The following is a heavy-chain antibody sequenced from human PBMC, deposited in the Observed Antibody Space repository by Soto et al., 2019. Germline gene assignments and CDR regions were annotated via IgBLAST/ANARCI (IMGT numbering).Heavy chain of an antibody. V-gene: IGHV3-11*06. CDR1: GFTFSSYA. CDR2: MSPGSRYP. J-gene: IGHJ4*02. CDR3: AKIQEIGTHFFDS. Sequence: PGGSLRLSCAASGFTFSSYAMSWIRQAPGKGLEWLSYMSPGSRYPAYADSVKGRFTVSRDNAKNSLSLQMNSLRAGDMAVYFCAKIQEIGTHFFDSWGQGTQVTVSS. D-gene: IGHD6-13*01.